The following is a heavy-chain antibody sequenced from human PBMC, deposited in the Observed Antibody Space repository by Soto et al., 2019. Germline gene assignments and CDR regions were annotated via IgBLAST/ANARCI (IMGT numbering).Heavy chain of an antibody. CDR3: AKGDTELLWFGELLSGGFDY. Sequence: PGVSLSLSCAASGFTFSSYAMSWVRQAPGKGLEWVSAISGSGGSTYYADSVKGRFTISRDNSKNTLYLQMNSLRAEDTAVYYCAKGDTELLWFGELLSGGFDYWGQGTLVTVSS. V-gene: IGHV3-23*01. CDR2: ISGSGGST. D-gene: IGHD3-10*01. CDR1: GFTFSSYA. J-gene: IGHJ4*02.